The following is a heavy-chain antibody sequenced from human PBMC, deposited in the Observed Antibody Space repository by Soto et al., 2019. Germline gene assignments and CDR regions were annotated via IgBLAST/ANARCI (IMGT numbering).Heavy chain of an antibody. V-gene: IGHV4-59*08. J-gene: IGHJ4*02. CDR2: IDYNGST. D-gene: IGHD3-9*01. Sequence: PSETLSLTCSVSDGSVIGYCWSWIRQPPGKGLEWIGCIDYNGSTYYNPSLKSRVTLSVDATQNQLSLRLTSVTAADTAVYYCARRHSATWLFDYWGLGTLVTVSS. CDR1: DGSVIGYC. CDR3: ARRHSATWLFDY.